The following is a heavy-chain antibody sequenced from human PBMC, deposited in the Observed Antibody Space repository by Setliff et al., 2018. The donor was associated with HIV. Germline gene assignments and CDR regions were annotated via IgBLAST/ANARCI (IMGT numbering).Heavy chain of an antibody. J-gene: IGHJ6*03. CDR3: ARGATLLPGYSDRWEYFYMDV. D-gene: IGHD5-12*01. CDR2: INHSGST. Sequence: SETLSLTCAVFGGSFTDIGGSFSEYYWSWIRQSPGKGLEWIGEINHSGSTHYNPPLKSRATISVDTSKDQFSLRLNSVTAADTAVYYCARGATLLPGYSDRWEYFYMDVWGKGTTVTVSS. CDR1: GGSFTDIGGSFSEYY. V-gene: IGHV4-34*01.